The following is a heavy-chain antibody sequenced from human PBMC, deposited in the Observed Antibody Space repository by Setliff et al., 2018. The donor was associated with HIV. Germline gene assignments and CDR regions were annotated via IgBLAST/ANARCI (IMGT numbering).Heavy chain of an antibody. Sequence: ETLSLTCTVSGASITSHYWSWIRQSPGRELEWIGYIYSTGSTNYNPSLQSRVSISMDASKNKFSLKVTSVTSADTAVYYCAKGAGFYGDYTFDYWGQVSPGHRLL. V-gene: IGHV4-59*11. J-gene: IGHJ4*02. CDR1: GASITSHY. CDR3: AKGAGFYGDYTFDY. D-gene: IGHD4-17*01. CDR2: IYSTGST.